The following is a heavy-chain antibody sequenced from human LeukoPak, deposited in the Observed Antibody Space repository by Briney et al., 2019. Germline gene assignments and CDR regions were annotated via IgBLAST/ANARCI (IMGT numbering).Heavy chain of an antibody. V-gene: IGHV3-21*01. Sequence: GGPLRLSCADSEFTFSSYSMNWVRQAPGKGLEWVSSISSSGTFIYYADSVKGRFTISTDNAANSLFLHMYRLRDEETAVCYSARDGRRSAWAVIDYWGQGTLVTVSS. CDR2: ISSSGTFI. J-gene: IGHJ4*02. CDR1: EFTFSSYS. D-gene: IGHD5-24*01. CDR3: ARDGRRSAWAVIDY.